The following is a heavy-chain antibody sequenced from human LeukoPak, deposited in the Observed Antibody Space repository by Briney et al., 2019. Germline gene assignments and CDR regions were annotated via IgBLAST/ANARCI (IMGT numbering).Heavy chain of an antibody. D-gene: IGHD6-13*01. CDR2: ISGSGGST. J-gene: IGHJ3*02. CDR1: GFTFSSYA. Sequence: GGSLRLSCAASGFTFSSYALSWVRQAPGKGLEWVSAISGSGGSTYYADSVKGRFTISRDNSKNTLYLQMNSLRAEDTAVYYCAKDHWQQLVPRHFDIWGQGTMVTVSS. V-gene: IGHV3-23*01. CDR3: AKDHWQQLVPRHFDI.